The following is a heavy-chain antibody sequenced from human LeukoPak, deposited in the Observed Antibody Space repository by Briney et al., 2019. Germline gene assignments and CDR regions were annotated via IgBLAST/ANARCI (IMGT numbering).Heavy chain of an antibody. D-gene: IGHD4-17*01. CDR2: ISSSGGST. J-gene: IGHJ6*02. V-gene: IGHV3-23*01. CDR1: GFTFSSYA. Sequence: GGSLRLSCAASGFTFSSYAMSWVRQAPGKGLEWVSAISSSGGSTYYADSVKGRFTISRDNSKNTLYLQMNSLRAEDTAVYYCAKDPINYCDYYYAMDVWGQGTTVTVSS. CDR3: AKDPINYCDYYYAMDV.